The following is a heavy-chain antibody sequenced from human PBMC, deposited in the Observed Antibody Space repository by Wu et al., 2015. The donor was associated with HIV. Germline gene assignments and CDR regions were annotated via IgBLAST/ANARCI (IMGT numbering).Heavy chain of an antibody. D-gene: IGHD4-17*01. CDR3: ARVGRMTTVTNWFDP. Sequence: QVQLVQSGAEVKKPGASVKVSRKASGYTFTGYYMHWVRQAPGQGLEWMGWINPNSGGTNYAQKFQGRVTMTRDTSISTAYMELSRLRSDDTAVYYCARVGRMTTVTNWFDPWGQGTLVTVSS. CDR1: GYTFTGYY. V-gene: IGHV1-2*02. CDR2: INPNSGGT. J-gene: IGHJ5*02.